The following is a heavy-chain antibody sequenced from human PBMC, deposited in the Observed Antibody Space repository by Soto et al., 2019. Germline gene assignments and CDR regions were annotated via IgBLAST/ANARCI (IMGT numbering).Heavy chain of an antibody. V-gene: IGHV4-31*03. J-gene: IGHJ1*01. D-gene: IGHD2-21*02. CDR1: GGSISSGGYY. CDR2: IYYSGST. CDR3: ARAEVVVVTAFSEYFQH. Sequence: SETLSLTCTVSGGSISSGGYYWSWIRQHPGKGLEWIGYIYYSGSTYYNPSLKSRVTISVDTSKNQFSLKLSSVTAADTAVYYCARAEVVVVTAFSEYFQHWGQGTLVTVSS.